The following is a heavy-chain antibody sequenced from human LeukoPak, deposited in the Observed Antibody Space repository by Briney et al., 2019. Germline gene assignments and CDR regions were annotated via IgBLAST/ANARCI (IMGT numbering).Heavy chain of an antibody. D-gene: IGHD1-14*01. Sequence: SETLSLTCTVSGGSISSSSYYWGWIRQPPGKGREWIGSIYYSGSTYYNPSLKSRVAISVDTSKNQFSLKLSSVTAADTAVYFCARLQYTGGRYYFDYWGQGTLVTVSS. CDR1: GGSISSSSYY. CDR2: IYYSGST. V-gene: IGHV4-39*01. J-gene: IGHJ4*02. CDR3: ARLQYTGGRYYFDY.